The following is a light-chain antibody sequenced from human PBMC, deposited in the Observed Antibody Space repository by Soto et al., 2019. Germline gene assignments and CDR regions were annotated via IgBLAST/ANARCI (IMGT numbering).Light chain of an antibody. CDR1: QSVSSS. CDR2: GAS. J-gene: IGKJ1*01. CDR3: QQDKNWPWT. Sequence: EIVLTQSPAALSVYPWERANLSCMTSQSVSSSLAWYQQKPGQAPSLLIYGASTRATGIPARFSGSGSGTEFTLTISSLQSEDCAVYYCQQDKNWPWTFGQGTKVDIK. V-gene: IGKV3-15*01.